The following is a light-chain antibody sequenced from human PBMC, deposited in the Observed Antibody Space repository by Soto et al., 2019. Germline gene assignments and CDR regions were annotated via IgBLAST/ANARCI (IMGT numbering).Light chain of an antibody. CDR3: HQYYATPWT. J-gene: IGKJ1*01. Sequence: DFVMTQSPDSLAVSLGERATINCKSSRSVFYSSNNKNYLAWYQQKPGQPPKLLIYWASTRESGVPDRFSGSGSGTDFTLTISSLQAEDVAVYYCHQYYATPWTFGQGTRWIS. CDR1: RSVFYSSNNKNY. V-gene: IGKV4-1*01. CDR2: WAS.